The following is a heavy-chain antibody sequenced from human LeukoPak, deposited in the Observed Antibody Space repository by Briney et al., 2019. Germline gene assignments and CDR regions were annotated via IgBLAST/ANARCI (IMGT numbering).Heavy chain of an antibody. D-gene: IGHD5-12*01. CDR3: ARGLAPDIVATITF. J-gene: IGHJ4*02. CDR2: INPSGGST. Sequence: ASVKVSCKASGYTFTNYYIHWVRQAPGQGLECMGIINPSGGSTSYAQKFQGRVTMTRDMSTSTVYMELSRLRSDDTAVYYCARGLAPDIVATITFWGQGTLVTVSS. V-gene: IGHV1-46*01. CDR1: GYTFTNYY.